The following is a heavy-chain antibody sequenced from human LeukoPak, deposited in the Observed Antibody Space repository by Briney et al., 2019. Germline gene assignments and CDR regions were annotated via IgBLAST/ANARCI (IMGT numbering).Heavy chain of an antibody. Sequence: PSETLSLTCAVYGGSFSGYYWSWIRQPPGKGLEWIGEINHSGSTNYNPSLKSRVTISVDKSKTQFSLKLRSVTAADTAVYYCARAKWEPRYAFDIWGQGTMVTVSS. CDR1: GGSFSGYY. CDR2: INHSGST. V-gene: IGHV4-34*01. D-gene: IGHD1-26*01. CDR3: ARAKWEPRYAFDI. J-gene: IGHJ3*02.